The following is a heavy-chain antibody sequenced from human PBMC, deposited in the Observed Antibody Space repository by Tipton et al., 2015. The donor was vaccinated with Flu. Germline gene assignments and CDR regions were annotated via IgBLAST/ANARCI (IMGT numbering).Heavy chain of an antibody. J-gene: IGHJ4*02. CDR3: AREGRREQLALDY. D-gene: IGHD6-6*01. V-gene: IGHV4-59*12. CDR1: GGSISNYY. CDR2: IYYSGST. Sequence: TLSLTCTVSGGSISNYYWSWIRQPPGKGLEWIGQIYYSGSTNYNPSLKSRVTISVDTSKNQFSLKLSSVTAADTAVYYCAREGRREQLALDYWGQGTLVTVSS.